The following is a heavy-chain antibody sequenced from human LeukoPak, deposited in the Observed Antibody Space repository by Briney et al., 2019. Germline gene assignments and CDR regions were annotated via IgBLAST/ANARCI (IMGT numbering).Heavy chain of an antibody. D-gene: IGHD2-2*01. Sequence: TGGSLRLSCAASGLTFSSYAMSWVRQAPGKGLEWVSAISGSGGSTYYADSVEGRFTISRDNSKNTLYLQMNSLRAEDTAVYYCAGRYCSSTSCFYYYYYMDVWGKGTTVTVSS. J-gene: IGHJ6*03. CDR1: GLTFSSYA. CDR3: AGRYCSSTSCFYYYYYMDV. V-gene: IGHV3-23*01. CDR2: ISGSGGST.